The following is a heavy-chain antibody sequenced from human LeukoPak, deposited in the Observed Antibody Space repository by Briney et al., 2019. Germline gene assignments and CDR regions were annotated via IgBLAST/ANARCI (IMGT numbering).Heavy chain of an antibody. D-gene: IGHD2-2*02. CDR3: ARVLGVPAAILGWFDP. CDR1: GFTFSSYS. Sequence: GGSLRLSCAASGFTFSSYSMNWVRQAPGKGLEWVSSISSSSSYIYYADSVKGRFTISRDNAKNLLYLQMNSLRAEDTAVYYCARVLGVPAAILGWFDPWGQGTLVTVSS. CDR2: ISSSSSYI. V-gene: IGHV3-21*01. J-gene: IGHJ5*02.